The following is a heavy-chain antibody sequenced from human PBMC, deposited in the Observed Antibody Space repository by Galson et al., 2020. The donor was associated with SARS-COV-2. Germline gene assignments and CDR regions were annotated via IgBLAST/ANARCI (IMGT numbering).Heavy chain of an antibody. CDR1: GFSFSNYA. CDR2: IWYDGSNK. V-gene: IGHV3-33*06. Sequence: GESLKISCAASGFSFSNYAMHWVRQAPGKGLEWVAVIWYDGSNKHYADSVKGRFTISRDNSKNTLYLQMNSLRVEDTATYYCAKELKEGATDYWGQGTRVSVAS. D-gene: IGHD1-26*01. J-gene: IGHJ4*02. CDR3: AKELKEGATDY.